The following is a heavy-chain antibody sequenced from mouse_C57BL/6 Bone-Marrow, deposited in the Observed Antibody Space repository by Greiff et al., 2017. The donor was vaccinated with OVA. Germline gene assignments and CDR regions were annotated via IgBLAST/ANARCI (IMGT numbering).Heavy chain of an antibody. Sequence: EVKVVESGGGLVQPGGSLKLSCAASGFTFSDYYMYWVRQTPEKRLEWVAYISNGGGSTYYPDTVKGRFTISRDNAKNTLYLQMSRLKSEDTAMYYCARPFILGYFDVWGTGTTVTVSS. CDR3: ARPFILGYFDV. V-gene: IGHV5-12*01. CDR2: ISNGGGST. CDR1: GFTFSDYY. D-gene: IGHD1-1*01. J-gene: IGHJ1*03.